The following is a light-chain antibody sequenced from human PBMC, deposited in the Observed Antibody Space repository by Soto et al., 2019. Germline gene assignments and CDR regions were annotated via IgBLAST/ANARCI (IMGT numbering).Light chain of an antibody. Sequence: QSALTQPASVSGSPGQSITISCTGTSSDVGGYNFVSWYQQHPGKVPKLMIFDVNRRPSGVSDRFSGSKSGNTASLTISGLQAEDEGDYYCCTYTSSSTHVFGSGTKLTVL. J-gene: IGLJ1*01. CDR1: SSDVGGYNF. CDR3: CTYTSSSTHV. V-gene: IGLV2-14*03. CDR2: DVN.